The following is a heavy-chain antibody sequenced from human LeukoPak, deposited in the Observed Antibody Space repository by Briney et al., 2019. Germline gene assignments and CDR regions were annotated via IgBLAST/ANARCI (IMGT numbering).Heavy chain of an antibody. D-gene: IGHD3-10*01. J-gene: IGHJ3*02. CDR3: ARGRGADDAFDI. V-gene: IGHV3-9*03. CDR2: ISWNSDDDYI. CDR1: GFNFDAYA. Sequence: GRSLRLSCTASGFNFDAYAFNWVRQAPGKGLEWVARISWNSDDDYITYADSVKGRFTVSRESAKNSLYLQMNGLRPGDMALYHCARGRGADDAFDIWGQGTMVTVSS.